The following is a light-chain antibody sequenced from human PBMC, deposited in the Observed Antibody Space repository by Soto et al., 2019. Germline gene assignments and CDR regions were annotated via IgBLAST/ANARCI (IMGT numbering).Light chain of an antibody. CDR2: DAS. J-gene: IGKJ4*01. Sequence: DIEMTQSPSSLSASVGDRVIITCRASHDISDYLNWYQQEPGKAPKFLIYDASNLETGVPSRFSGSGFGTEFNFTISSLQPEDVATYYCQHYDSLALTFGSGTRVEIK. CDR1: HDISDY. CDR3: QHYDSLALT. V-gene: IGKV1-33*01.